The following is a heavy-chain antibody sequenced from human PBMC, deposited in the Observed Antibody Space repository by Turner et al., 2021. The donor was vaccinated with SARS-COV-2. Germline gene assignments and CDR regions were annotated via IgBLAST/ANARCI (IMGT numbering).Heavy chain of an antibody. CDR1: GGSISSSSYY. D-gene: IGHD3-10*01. CDR2: IYYSGST. Sequence: QLQLQESGPGLVKPSETLSLTCTVSGGSISSSSYYWGWIRQTPGKGLEWIGSIYYSGSTYYNPSLKSRVNISVDTAKNQFSLKLSSVTAADTAVDYCAPSPITMVRGVITFGWFDPWGQGTLVTVSS. CDR3: APSPITMVRGVITFGWFDP. J-gene: IGHJ5*02. V-gene: IGHV4-39*01.